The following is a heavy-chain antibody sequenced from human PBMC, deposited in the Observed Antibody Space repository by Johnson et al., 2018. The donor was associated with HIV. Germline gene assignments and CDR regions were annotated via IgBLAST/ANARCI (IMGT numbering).Heavy chain of an antibody. CDR2: IYSGGST. CDR1: GFTVSSNY. V-gene: IGHV3-66*01. D-gene: IGHD3-10*01. CDR3: ARRGLANAFDI. Sequence: EVQLVESGGGLVQPGGSLRLSCAASGFTVSSNYMSWVRQAPGKGLEWVSVIYSGGSTYYADSVKGRFSISRDNAKSSVYLQMNSLRAEDTAVYYCARRGLANAFDIWGQGTMVTVSS. J-gene: IGHJ3*02.